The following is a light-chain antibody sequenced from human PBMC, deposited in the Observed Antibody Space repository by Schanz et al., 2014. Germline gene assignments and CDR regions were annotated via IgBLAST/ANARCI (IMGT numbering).Light chain of an antibody. CDR3: SSYTISSTWV. Sequence: QSVLTQPPSVSGSPGQSVTISCTGTSSDVGSYNRVSWYQQPPGTAPKLMIYEVTNRPSGVPDRFSGSKSGNTASLTISGLRAEDEADYYCSSYTISSTWVFGGGTKLTVL. J-gene: IGLJ3*02. CDR2: EVT. V-gene: IGLV2-18*02. CDR1: SSDVGSYNR.